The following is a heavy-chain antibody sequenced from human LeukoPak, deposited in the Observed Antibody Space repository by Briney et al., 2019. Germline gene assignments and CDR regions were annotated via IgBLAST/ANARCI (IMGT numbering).Heavy chain of an antibody. J-gene: IGHJ3*02. V-gene: IGHV4-39*01. CDR2: IYYSGST. CDR3: ARGPGTLTQEAFDI. D-gene: IGHD4-11*01. Sequence: PSETLSLTCTVSGGSISSSSYYWGWIRQPPGKGLEWIGSIYYSGSTYYNPSLKSRVTISVDTSKNQFSLKLSSVTAADTAVYYCARGPGTLTQEAFDIWGQGIMVTVSA. CDR1: GGSISSSSYY.